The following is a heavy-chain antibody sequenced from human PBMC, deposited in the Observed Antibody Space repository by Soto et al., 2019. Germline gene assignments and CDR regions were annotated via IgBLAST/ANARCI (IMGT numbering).Heavy chain of an antibody. J-gene: IGHJ6*02. CDR1: GVTFSNYA. Sequence: GGSLGLSCAVSGVTFSNYAMSWVRQAPGKGLERVSVISGSGGSRYYADSVKGRFTISRDNSKNTLSLQMNSLRVEDTAVYYCAKFAFFGVVISPPNVWGQGTTGTVSS. CDR3: AKFAFFGVVISPPNV. CDR2: ISGSGGSR. V-gene: IGHV3-23*01. D-gene: IGHD3-3*01.